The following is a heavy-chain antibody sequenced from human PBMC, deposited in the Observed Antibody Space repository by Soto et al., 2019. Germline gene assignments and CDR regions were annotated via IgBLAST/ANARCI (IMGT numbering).Heavy chain of an antibody. D-gene: IGHD6-13*01. CDR1: GYTFTSYA. V-gene: IGHV1-3*01. CDR3: ARVWQLVRGDYYYGMDV. Sequence: ASVKVSCKASGYTFTSYAMHWVRQAPGQRLEWMGWINAGNGNTKYSQKFQGRVTITRDTSASTAYMELSSLRSEDTAVYYCARVWQLVRGDYYYGMDVWGQGTTVTVS. CDR2: INAGNGNT. J-gene: IGHJ6*02.